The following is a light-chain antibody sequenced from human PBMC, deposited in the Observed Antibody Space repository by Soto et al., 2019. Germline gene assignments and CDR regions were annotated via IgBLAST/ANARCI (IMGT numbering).Light chain of an antibody. CDR2: DAS. J-gene: IGKJ1*01. V-gene: IGKV1-5*01. CDR3: LQYSSHSWT. CDR1: RSISDW. Sequence: DIPMTQSPSTLSPSVGDRVTITCRASRSISDWLAWYQQKPGKAPNLLIFDASNLKSGVPSRFSGSGSGTEFTLTISSLQPDDVATYYCLQYSSHSWTFGQGTKVEIK.